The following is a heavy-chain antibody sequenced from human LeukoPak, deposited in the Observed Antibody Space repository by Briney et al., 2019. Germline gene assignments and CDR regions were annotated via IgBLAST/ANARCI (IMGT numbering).Heavy chain of an antibody. CDR3: AKVQWFGEAPYYFDY. CDR1: GFTFDDYA. D-gene: IGHD3-10*01. Sequence: GGSLRLSCAASGFTFDDYAMHWVRQAPGKGLEWVSAISGSGVSTYSADSVKGRFTISRDNSKNTLYLQMNSLRAEDTAVYYCAKVQWFGEAPYYFDYWGQGTLVTVSS. CDR2: ISGSGVST. V-gene: IGHV3-23*01. J-gene: IGHJ4*02.